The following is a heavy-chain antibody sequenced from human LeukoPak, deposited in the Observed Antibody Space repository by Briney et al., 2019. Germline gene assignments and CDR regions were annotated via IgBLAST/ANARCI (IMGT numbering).Heavy chain of an antibody. Sequence: ASVKVSCKASGYTFTNYGISWVRQAPGQGLERVGWVSGYNGNTNYGQKFQGRVTMTTDTSTSTAYLEVRSLRSDDTAMYYCARDYYEVGSTWYDCFDPWGQGTLVTVSS. V-gene: IGHV1-18*01. D-gene: IGHD6-13*01. CDR1: GYTFTNYG. CDR3: ARDYYEVGSTWYDCFDP. J-gene: IGHJ5*02. CDR2: VSGYNGNT.